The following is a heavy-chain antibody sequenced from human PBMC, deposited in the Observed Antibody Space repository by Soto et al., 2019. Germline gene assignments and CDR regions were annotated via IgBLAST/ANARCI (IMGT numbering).Heavy chain of an antibody. V-gene: IGHV3-30*18. J-gene: IGHJ5*02. CDR2: ISYDGSNK. D-gene: IGHD3-22*01. CDR1: GFTFSSYG. CDR3: AKYNYYDSSGGNWFDP. Sequence: PGGSLRLSCAASGFTFSSYGMHWVRQAPGKGLEWVAVISYDGSNKYYADSVKGRFTISRDNSKNTLYLQMNSLRAEDTAVYYCAKYNYYDSSGGNWFDPWGQGTLVTV.